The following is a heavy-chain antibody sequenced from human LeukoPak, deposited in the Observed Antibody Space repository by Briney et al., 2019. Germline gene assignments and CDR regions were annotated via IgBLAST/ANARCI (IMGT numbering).Heavy chain of an antibody. D-gene: IGHD6-19*01. V-gene: IGHV4-59*08. J-gene: IGHJ3*02. CDR1: GGSISSYY. CDR3: ARHPLEGIAVADDAFDI. Sequence: SETLSLTCTVSGGSISSYYWSWIRQPPGQGLEWIGYIYYSGSTNYNPSLMSRVTISVDTSKNQFSLKLSSATAADTAVYYCARHPLEGIAVADDAFDIWGQGTMVTVSS. CDR2: IYYSGST.